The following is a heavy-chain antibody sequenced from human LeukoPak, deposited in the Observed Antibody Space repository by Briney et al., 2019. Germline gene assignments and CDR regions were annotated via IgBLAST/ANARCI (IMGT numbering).Heavy chain of an antibody. D-gene: IGHD6-13*01. CDR2: MSAYDVNT. V-gene: IGHV1-18*01. CDR1: GYSFTSYG. J-gene: IGHJ4*02. CDR3: ARIAEQHLQYYFDY. Sequence: ASVKVSCKASGYSFTSYGFSWVRQAAGQGLEGMGWMSAYDVNTNYAQKLQGRVTMASDTSTSTAYMELRSLRSDDSAEYFCARIAEQHLQYYFDYWGQGTLVTVSS.